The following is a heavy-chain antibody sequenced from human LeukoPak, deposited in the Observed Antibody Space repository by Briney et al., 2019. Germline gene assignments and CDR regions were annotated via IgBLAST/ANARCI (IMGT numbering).Heavy chain of an antibody. Sequence: GGSLRLSCEASGFTFDDYGMHWVRHAPGKGLEWVSTISWNSASVGYVDSVKGRFTISRDNAKKTLYLQMNSLRPEDTALYYCAKDYGYSSSWYDYWGQGTLVTVSS. D-gene: IGHD6-13*01. V-gene: IGHV3-9*01. CDR1: GFTFDDYG. J-gene: IGHJ4*02. CDR2: ISWNSASV. CDR3: AKDYGYSSSWYDY.